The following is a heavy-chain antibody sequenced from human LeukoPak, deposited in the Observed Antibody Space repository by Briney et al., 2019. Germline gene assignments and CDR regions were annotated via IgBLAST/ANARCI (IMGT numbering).Heavy chain of an antibody. Sequence: SETLSLTCTVSGGSISSYYWSWIRQPPGKGLEWIGYIYYSGSTNYNPPLKSRVTISVDTSKNQFSLKLSSVTAADTAVYYCARRNSGSYFDYWGQGTLVTVSS. CDR1: GGSISSYY. D-gene: IGHD2/OR15-2a*01. V-gene: IGHV4-59*08. J-gene: IGHJ4*02. CDR3: ARRNSGSYFDY. CDR2: IYYSGST.